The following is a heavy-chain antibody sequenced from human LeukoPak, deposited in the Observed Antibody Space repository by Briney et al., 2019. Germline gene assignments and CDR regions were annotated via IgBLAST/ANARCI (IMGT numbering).Heavy chain of an antibody. Sequence: GGSLRLSCAASGFTFSGYTMNWVRQAPGKGLEWVSYISSSSSTIYYADSVKGRFTISRDNSKNTLFLQMNSLRAEDTAVYYCARRYSSGWYDAFDIWGQGTMVTVSS. J-gene: IGHJ3*02. V-gene: IGHV3-48*01. CDR2: ISSSSSTI. D-gene: IGHD6-13*01. CDR3: ARRYSSGWYDAFDI. CDR1: GFTFSGYT.